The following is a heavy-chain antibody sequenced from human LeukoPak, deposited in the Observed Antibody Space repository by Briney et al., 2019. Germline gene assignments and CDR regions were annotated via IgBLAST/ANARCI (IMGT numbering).Heavy chain of an antibody. CDR2: IYHSGST. CDR1: GFTFSSYA. J-gene: IGHJ4*02. V-gene: IGHV4-38-2*02. D-gene: IGHD3-22*01. Sequence: GSLRLSCAASGFTFSSYAMSWVRQAPGKGLEWIGSIYHSGSTYYNPSLKSRVTISVDTSKNQFSLKLSSVTAADTAVYYCAREYYYYDSSGDPGEYWGQGTLVTVSS. CDR3: AREYYYYDSSGDPGEY.